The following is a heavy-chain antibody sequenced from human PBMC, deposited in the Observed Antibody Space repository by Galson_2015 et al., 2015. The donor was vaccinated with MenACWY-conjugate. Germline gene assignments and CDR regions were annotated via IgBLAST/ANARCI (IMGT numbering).Heavy chain of an antibody. J-gene: IGHJ4*02. V-gene: IGHV3-21*01. CDR2: IDSSGSDI. D-gene: IGHD4-17*01. Sequence: SLRLSSAPSVSIFSSSSLHWVRQAPGKGLEWVSSIDSSGSDIYYGDSVKGRFTISRDNAKNSVFLQMNSLRAEDTAVYYCARGIGDYVDGSGDCWGQGTLVTVSS. CDR1: VSIFSSSS. CDR3: ARGIGDYVDGSGDC.